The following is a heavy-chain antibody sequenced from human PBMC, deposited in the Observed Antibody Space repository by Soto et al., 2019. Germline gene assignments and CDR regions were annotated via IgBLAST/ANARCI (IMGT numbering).Heavy chain of an antibody. CDR2: ISAYNGNT. CDR1: GYTFTSYG. J-gene: IGHJ6*02. Sequence: ASVKVSCKASGYTFTSYGISWVRQAPGQGLEWMGWISAYNGNTNYAQKLQGRVTMTTDTSTSTAYMELRSLRSDDTAVYYCARDYDFWSGYPPSYYYGMDVWGQGTTVTVSS. CDR3: ARDYDFWSGYPPSYYYGMDV. D-gene: IGHD3-3*01. V-gene: IGHV1-18*01.